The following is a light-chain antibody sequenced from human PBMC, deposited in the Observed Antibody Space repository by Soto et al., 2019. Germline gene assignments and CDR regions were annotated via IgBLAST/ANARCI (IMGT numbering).Light chain of an antibody. CDR1: SSDVGGYNY. J-gene: IGLJ2*01. CDR3: SSYATSSGVV. CDR2: DVR. Sequence: QSALTQPASVSGSPGQSITISCTGTSSDVGGYNYVSWYQHHPGKAPKLMIYDVRIRPSGVSTRFAGSKSDNTASLTISGLQAEDEADYYCSSYATSSGVVFGGGTKLTV. V-gene: IGLV2-14*03.